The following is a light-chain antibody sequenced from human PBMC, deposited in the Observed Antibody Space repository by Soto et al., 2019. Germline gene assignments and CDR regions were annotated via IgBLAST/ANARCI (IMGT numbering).Light chain of an antibody. CDR2: EVS. CDR1: SSDVGSYNY. V-gene: IGLV2-8*01. Sequence: QSALTQPPSASGSPGQSVTISCTGTSSDVGSYNYVSWYQEYPGKAPKLMIYEVSKRPSGVPDRFSGSKSGNTASLTVSGLQPEDEADYYCSSYAGSNNFWVFGGGTKLPS. J-gene: IGLJ2*01. CDR3: SSYAGSNNFWV.